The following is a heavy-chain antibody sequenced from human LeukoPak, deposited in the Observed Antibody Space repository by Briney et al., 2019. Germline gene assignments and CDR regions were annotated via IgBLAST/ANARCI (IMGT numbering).Heavy chain of an antibody. CDR1: GGTFRNYA. V-gene: IGHV1-69*13. J-gene: IGHJ5*02. CDR2: IIPIFSTA. Sequence: SVKVSCKASGGTFRNYAISWVRQAPGQGLEWMGGIIPIFSTANYAQKFLGRVTITADESTSTVYMELSSLRFEDTAVYYCARDLDYGGNSWFDPWGQGTLVTASS. D-gene: IGHD4-23*01. CDR3: ARDLDYGGNSWFDP.